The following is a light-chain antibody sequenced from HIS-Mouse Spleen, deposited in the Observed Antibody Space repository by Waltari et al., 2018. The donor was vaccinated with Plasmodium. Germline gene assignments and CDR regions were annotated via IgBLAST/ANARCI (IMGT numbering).Light chain of an antibody. Sequence: SYELTQPPSVYVSPGQTASITRSGDNLGDKYACWYQQKPGQSPVLVIYHDSKRPSGIPERFSGSNSGNTATLTISGTQAMDEADYYCQAWDSSTVVFGGGTKLTVL. J-gene: IGLJ2*01. CDR1: NLGDKY. CDR2: HDS. V-gene: IGLV3-1*01. CDR3: QAWDSSTVV.